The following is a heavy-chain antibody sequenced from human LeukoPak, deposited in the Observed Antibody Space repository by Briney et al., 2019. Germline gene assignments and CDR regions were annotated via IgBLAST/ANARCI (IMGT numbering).Heavy chain of an antibody. CDR3: AKDRFCYGSSTKGY. CDR2: IRYDGGNK. CDR1: GFTFSSYG. V-gene: IGHV3-30*02. Sequence: GGFLRLSCAASGFTFSSYGMHWVRQAPGKGLEWVAFIRYDGGNKYYADSVKGRFTISRDNSKNTPYLQMNSLRAEDTAVYYCAKDRFCYGSSTKGYWGQGTLVTVSS. J-gene: IGHJ4*02. D-gene: IGHD3-10*01.